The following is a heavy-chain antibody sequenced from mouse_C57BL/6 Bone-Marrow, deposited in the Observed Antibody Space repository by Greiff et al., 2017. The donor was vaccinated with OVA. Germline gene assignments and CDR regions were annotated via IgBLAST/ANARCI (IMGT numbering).Heavy chain of an antibody. CDR2: INYDGGST. J-gene: IGHJ4*01. Sequence: EVKLVESEGGLVQPGSSMKLSCTASGFTFSDYYMAWVRQVPEQGLEWVANINYDGGSTYYLDSLKSRFIISRDTANNILYLQMSSLKSEDTATDDYARDVFYSEGYYAMDYWGQGTSVTVSS. D-gene: IGHD1-1*01. V-gene: IGHV5-16*01. CDR1: GFTFSDYY. CDR3: ARDVFYSEGYYAMDY.